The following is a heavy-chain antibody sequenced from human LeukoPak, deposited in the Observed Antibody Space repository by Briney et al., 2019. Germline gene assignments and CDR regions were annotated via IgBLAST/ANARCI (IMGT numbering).Heavy chain of an antibody. CDR2: INHSGST. CDR1: GGFFSGYY. J-gene: IGHJ3*02. D-gene: IGHD3-16*01. CDR3: ARDRAGGDAFDI. V-gene: IGHV4-34*01. Sequence: SETLSLTCAVYGGFFSGYYWSWIRQPPGKGLEWIGEINHSGSTNYNPSLKSRVTISVDTSKNQFSLKLSSVTAADTAVYYCARDRAGGDAFDIWGQGTMVTVSS.